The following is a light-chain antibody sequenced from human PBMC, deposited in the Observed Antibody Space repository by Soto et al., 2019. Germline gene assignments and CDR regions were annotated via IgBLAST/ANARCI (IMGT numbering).Light chain of an antibody. CDR2: LGS. CDR3: MQTRQIPRT. CDR1: QSLLQSDGYNS. J-gene: IGKJ1*01. V-gene: IGKV2-28*01. Sequence: DLVMTQSPLSLPVTPGEPASLSCRSSQSLLQSDGYNSLDWYLQKPGQSPQLLIYLGSNRASRVPDRFSGSGSVTDFTLNISRVEAEDVAVYYCMQTRQIPRTFGQGTKVEIK.